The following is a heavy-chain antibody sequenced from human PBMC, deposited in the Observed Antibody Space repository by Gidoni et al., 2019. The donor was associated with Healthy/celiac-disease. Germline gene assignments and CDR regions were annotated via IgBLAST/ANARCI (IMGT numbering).Heavy chain of an antibody. J-gene: IGHJ6*02. V-gene: IGHV1-69*01. CDR2: SIPICGTA. Sequence: QVQLVQSGAEVKKPGSSVMVSCKASGGTFSSYAISWVRQAPGQGHEWMGGSIPICGTANYAQKFQGRVTITADESTSTAYMELSSLRSEDTAVYYCAREYCTNGVCPSITYGMDVWGQGTTVTVSS. D-gene: IGHD2-8*01. CDR1: GGTFSSYA. CDR3: AREYCTNGVCPSITYGMDV.